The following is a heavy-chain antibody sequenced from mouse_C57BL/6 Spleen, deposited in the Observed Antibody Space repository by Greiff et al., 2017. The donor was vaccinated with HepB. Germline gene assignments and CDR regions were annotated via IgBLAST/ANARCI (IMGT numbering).Heavy chain of an antibody. CDR3: ARRPYYGSSHWYFDV. J-gene: IGHJ1*03. V-gene: IGHV1-80*01. CDR1: GYAFSSYW. Sequence: QVQLQQSGAELVKPGASVKISCKASGYAFSSYWMNWVKQRPGKGLEWIGQIYPGDGDTNYNGKFKGKATLTADKSSSTAYMQLSSLTSEDSAVYFCARRPYYGSSHWYFDVWGTGTTVTVSS. D-gene: IGHD1-1*01. CDR2: IYPGDGDT.